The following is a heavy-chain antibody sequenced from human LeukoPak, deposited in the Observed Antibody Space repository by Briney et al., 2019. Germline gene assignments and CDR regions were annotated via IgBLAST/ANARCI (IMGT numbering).Heavy chain of an antibody. J-gene: IGHJ5*02. CDR1: GGSFSGYY. Sequence: SETLSLTCAVYGGSFSGYYWSWIRQPPGKGLEWIGYIYYSGSTYYNPSLKSRVTISVDTSKNQFSLKLSSVTAADTAVYYCAREMYYYDSSGYHNWFDPWGQGTLVTVSS. CDR2: IYYSGST. V-gene: IGHV4-30-4*01. CDR3: AREMYYYDSSGYHNWFDP. D-gene: IGHD3-22*01.